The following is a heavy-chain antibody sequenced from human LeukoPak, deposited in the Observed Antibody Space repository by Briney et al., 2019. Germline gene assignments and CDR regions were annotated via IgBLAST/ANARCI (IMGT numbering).Heavy chain of an antibody. J-gene: IGHJ4*02. CDR1: SGSVNSYY. Sequence: SETLSLTCTVSSGSVNSYYWSWIRQPPGKGLEWIGYIYYSGSTNYNPSLKSRVTISVDTSKNQFSLKLSSVTAADTAVYYCAGSRGFMGNDYWGQGTLVTVSS. V-gene: IGHV4-59*02. D-gene: IGHD3-22*01. CDR2: IYYSGST. CDR3: AGSRGFMGNDY.